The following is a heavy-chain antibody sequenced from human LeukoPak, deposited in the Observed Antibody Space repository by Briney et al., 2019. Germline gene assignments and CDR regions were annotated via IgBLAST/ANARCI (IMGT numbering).Heavy chain of an antibody. D-gene: IGHD3-9*01. CDR1: GFTFDDYA. Sequence: GGSLRLSCAASGFTFDDYAMHWVRHAPGKGLEWVSGISWNSGSIGYADSVKGRFTISRDNAKNSLYLQMNSLRAEDTALYYCAKVVDYDILTGVFDYWGQGTLVTVSS. CDR3: AKVVDYDILTGVFDY. CDR2: ISWNSGSI. J-gene: IGHJ4*02. V-gene: IGHV3-9*01.